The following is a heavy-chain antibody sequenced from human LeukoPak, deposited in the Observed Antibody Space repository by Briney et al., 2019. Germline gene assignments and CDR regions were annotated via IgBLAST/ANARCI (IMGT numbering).Heavy chain of an antibody. J-gene: IGHJ4*02. CDR1: GYTFTGYY. D-gene: IGHD3-9*01. Sequence: ASVEVSCKASGYTFTGYYMHWVRQAPGQRLECMGWINPNNGGTNYAQKFQGRVTMTRDTSISTAYMELRRLRSDDTAVYYCARVYDILTGCLLDYWGQGNLVTVSS. CDR2: INPNNGGT. V-gene: IGHV1-2*02. CDR3: ARVYDILTGCLLDY.